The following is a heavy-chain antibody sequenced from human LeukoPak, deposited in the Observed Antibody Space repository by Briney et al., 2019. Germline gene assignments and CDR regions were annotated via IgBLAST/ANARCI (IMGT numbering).Heavy chain of an antibody. CDR2: IYHSGST. D-gene: IGHD6-13*01. CDR3: AREGIAAAGTGWFDP. J-gene: IGHJ5*02. CDR1: GYSISSGYY. V-gene: IGHV4-38-2*02. Sequence: PSETLSLTCTVSGYSISSGYYWGWIRQPPGTGLEWIGSIYHSGSTYYNPSLKSRVTISVDTSKNQFSLKLSSVTAADTAVYYCAREGIAAAGTGWFDPWGQGTLVTVSS.